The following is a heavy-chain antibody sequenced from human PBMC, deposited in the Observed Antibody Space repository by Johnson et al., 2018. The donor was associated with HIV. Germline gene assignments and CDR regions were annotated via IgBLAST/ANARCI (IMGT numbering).Heavy chain of an antibody. CDR3: TTDHYFLDALDI. J-gene: IGHJ3*02. V-gene: IGHV3-15*01. D-gene: IGHD2/OR15-2a*01. CDR2: IKYKTDGGTT. CDR1: GFTFSNAW. Sequence: VQLVESGGGLVKPGGSLRLSCAASGFTFSNAWMSWVSQAPGKGLEWVGRIKYKTDGGTTDYAAPVKGRFAISRDDSKNTLYVQMKSLKTEDTAVYYCTTDHYFLDALDIWGQGTMVTVSS.